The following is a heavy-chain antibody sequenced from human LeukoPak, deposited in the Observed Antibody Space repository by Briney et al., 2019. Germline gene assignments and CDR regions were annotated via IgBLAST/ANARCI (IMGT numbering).Heavy chain of an antibody. CDR3: TTGIRGGEAF. CDR2: IKTTVEGGIA. D-gene: IGHD3-16*01. V-gene: IGHV3-15*01. Sequence: PGGSLRLSCHMSGFTPGSAFTFTSAWMSWLRRAPGKGLEWVGRIKTTVEGGIADYAVPVNGRFTIFRDDSKNTLYLQMNSLQPEDTAVYYCTTGIRGGEAFWGQGTLVTVSS. J-gene: IGHJ4*02. CDR1: AFTFTSAW.